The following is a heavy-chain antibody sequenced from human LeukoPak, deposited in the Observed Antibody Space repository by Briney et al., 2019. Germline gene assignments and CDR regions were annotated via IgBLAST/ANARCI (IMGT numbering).Heavy chain of an antibody. Sequence: SQTLSLTCAISGDSVSSNSASWNWIRQSRSRGLEWLGRTYYRSKWYNEYAVSVKSRITINPDTPKNQFSLQLNSVTPEDTAVYYCVREVLGFDPWGQGTLVTVSS. CDR1: GDSVSSNSAS. CDR2: TYYRSKWYN. V-gene: IGHV6-1*01. J-gene: IGHJ5*02. CDR3: VREVLGFDP.